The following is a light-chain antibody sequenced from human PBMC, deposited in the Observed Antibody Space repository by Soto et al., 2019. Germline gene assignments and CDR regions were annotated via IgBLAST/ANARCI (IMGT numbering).Light chain of an antibody. CDR3: SSYAGGNRV. J-gene: IGLJ1*01. Sequence: QSALTKPPSASGSPGQSVTISCTGISSDVGHYNYVSWYQQHPGKAPKLMIYEVSKRPSGVPDRFSGSKSGNTASLTVSRLQAEDEADYYCSSYAGGNRVFGTGTKLTVL. CDR2: EVS. CDR1: SSDVGHYNY. V-gene: IGLV2-8*01.